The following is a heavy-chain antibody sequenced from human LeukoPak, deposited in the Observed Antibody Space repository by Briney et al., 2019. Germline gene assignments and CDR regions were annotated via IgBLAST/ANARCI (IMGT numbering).Heavy chain of an antibody. CDR2: INGSGDRT. D-gene: IGHD6-13*01. J-gene: IGHJ4*02. V-gene: IGHV3-23*01. CDR1: GFTFSNCA. CDR3: AKFEGYSSSQADY. Sequence: GGSLRLSCVASGFTFSNCAMSWVRQAPGKGLEWVSDINGSGDRTYNADSVKGRFTISRDNAKNSLYLQMNSLRAEDTAVYYCAKFEGYSSSQADYWGQGTLVTVSS.